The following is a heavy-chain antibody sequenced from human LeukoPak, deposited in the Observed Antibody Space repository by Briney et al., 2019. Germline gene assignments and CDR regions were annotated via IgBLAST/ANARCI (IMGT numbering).Heavy chain of an antibody. V-gene: IGHV4-59*01. CDR1: GGSISGYH. J-gene: IGHJ6*03. CDR2: VYYSGSS. Sequence: SETLSLTCNVSGGSISGYHWSWIRQPPGKGLEWLGYVYYSGSSSYNPSLKSRVTMSADTSKNQFSLRLSSVTAADTAVYYCARVPRSYYYYYYMNVWGKGTTVTVSS. CDR3: ARVPRSYYYYYYMNV.